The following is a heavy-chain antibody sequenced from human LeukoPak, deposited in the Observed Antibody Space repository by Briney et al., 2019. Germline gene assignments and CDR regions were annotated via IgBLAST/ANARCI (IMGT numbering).Heavy chain of an antibody. CDR2: INPNSGGT. Sequence: ASVKVSCKASGYTFTGYYIHWVRQAPGQGLEWMGWINPNSGGTNYAQKFQGRVTMTRDTSISTAYMELSRLRSDDTAVYYCAKDVREFCSSTSCYASDYWGQGTLVTVSS. D-gene: IGHD2-2*01. CDR1: GYTFTGYY. V-gene: IGHV1-2*02. CDR3: AKDVREFCSSTSCYASDY. J-gene: IGHJ4*02.